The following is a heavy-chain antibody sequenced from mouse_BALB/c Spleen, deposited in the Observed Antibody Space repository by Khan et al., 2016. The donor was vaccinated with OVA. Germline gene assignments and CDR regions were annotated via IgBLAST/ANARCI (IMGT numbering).Heavy chain of an antibody. J-gene: IGHJ3*01. CDR3: ARAGCDVFPY. CDR1: GYTFTDYV. D-gene: IGHD2-13*01. CDR2: IYPGSGST. Sequence: QVQLQQTGPELVKPGASVKMSCKASGYTFTDYVMNWVKQRNGQGLEWIGQIYPGSGSTFYNEKFKGKATLTADRSSSTAYMQLSNLTSEDSAWYFCARAGCDVFPYWAPGTMVTVSA. V-gene: IGHV1-77*01.